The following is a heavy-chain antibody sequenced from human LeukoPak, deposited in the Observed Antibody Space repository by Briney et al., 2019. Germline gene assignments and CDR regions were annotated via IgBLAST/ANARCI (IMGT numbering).Heavy chain of an antibody. V-gene: IGHV3-23*03. J-gene: IGHJ4*02. CDR1: GFTFSSYA. D-gene: IGHD5-12*01. CDR2: IHSGSRT. Sequence: GGSLRLSCAASGFTFSSYAMSWVRQAPGKGLEWASDIHSGSRTYYADSVKGRFTISRDNSKNTLYLQMNSLRAEDTAVYYCAKDQVYSGYVNDVSFDYWGQGTLVTVSS. CDR3: AKDQVYSGYVNDVSFDY.